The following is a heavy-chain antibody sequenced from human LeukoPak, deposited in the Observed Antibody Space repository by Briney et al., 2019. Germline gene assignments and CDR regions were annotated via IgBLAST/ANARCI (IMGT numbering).Heavy chain of an antibody. V-gene: IGHV4-39*07. CDR1: GGSISSSTYY. CDR3: ARSIYSTGWYDY. D-gene: IGHD6-19*01. Sequence: PSETLSLTCTVSGGSISSSTYYWGWIRQPPGKGLEWIGSIYHSGSTYYNPSLKSRVTISVDTSKNQFSLKLSSVTAADTGVYYCARSIYSTGWYDYWGQGTLVTVSS. CDR2: IYHSGST. J-gene: IGHJ4*02.